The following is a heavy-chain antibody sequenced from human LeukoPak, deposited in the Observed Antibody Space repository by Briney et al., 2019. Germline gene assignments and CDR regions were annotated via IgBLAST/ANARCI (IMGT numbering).Heavy chain of an antibody. D-gene: IGHD3-10*01. Sequence: GGSLRLSCAASGFTFSHAWMSWVRQAPGKGLVWVARIKSKIDDGTTDYAAPVKGRFTISRDDSKSTLYLQMSSLKTEDTAVYYCTTNLWFGELRVDYWGQGTLVTVSS. CDR1: GFTFSHAW. J-gene: IGHJ4*02. V-gene: IGHV3-15*01. CDR2: IKSKIDDGTT. CDR3: TTNLWFGELRVDY.